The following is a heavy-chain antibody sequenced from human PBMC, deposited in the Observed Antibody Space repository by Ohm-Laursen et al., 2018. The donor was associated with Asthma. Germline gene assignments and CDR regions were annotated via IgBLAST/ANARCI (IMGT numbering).Heavy chain of an antibody. CDR2: INPTGGST. CDR3: ARGALIAAADDGMDV. J-gene: IGHJ6*02. CDR1: GYTFTRYY. V-gene: IGHV1-46*01. D-gene: IGHD6-13*01. Sequence: ASVKVSCKASGYTFTRYYIHWVRQAPGQGLEWMGIINPTGGSTSYAQKFQGRVTMTRNTSISTAYMELSSLRSEDTAVYYCARGALIAAADDGMDVWGQGTTVTVSS.